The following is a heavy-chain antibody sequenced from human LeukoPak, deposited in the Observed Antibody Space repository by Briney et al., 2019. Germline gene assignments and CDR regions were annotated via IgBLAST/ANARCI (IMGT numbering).Heavy chain of an antibody. D-gene: IGHD3-10*02. CDR3: AELGITMIGGV. CDR2: ISSSGSTI. J-gene: IGHJ6*04. V-gene: IGHV3-48*03. Sequence: GGSLRLSCAASGFTFSTHAMNWVRQAPGKGLEWVSYISSSGSTIYYADSVKGRFTISRDNAKNSLYLQMNSLRAEDTAVYYCAELGITMIGGVWGKGTTVTISS. CDR1: GFTFSTHA.